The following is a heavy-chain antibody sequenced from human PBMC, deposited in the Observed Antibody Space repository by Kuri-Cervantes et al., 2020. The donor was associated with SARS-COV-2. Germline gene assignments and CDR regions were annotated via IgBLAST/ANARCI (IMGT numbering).Heavy chain of an antibody. CDR1: GFTFSSYA. Sequence: GESLKISCAASGFTFSSYAMSWVRQAPGKGLGWVSSISSSSSYIYYADSVKGRFTISRDNAKNSLYLQMNSLRAEDTAVYYCARGFKQSNGVDYWGQGTLVTVSS. D-gene: IGHD2-8*01. J-gene: IGHJ4*02. V-gene: IGHV3-21*01. CDR2: ISSSSSYI. CDR3: ARGFKQSNGVDY.